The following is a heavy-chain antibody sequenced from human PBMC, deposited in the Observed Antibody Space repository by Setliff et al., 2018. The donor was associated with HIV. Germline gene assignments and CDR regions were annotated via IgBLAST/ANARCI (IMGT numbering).Heavy chain of an antibody. CDR2: ISAYNGNR. J-gene: IGHJ4*02. V-gene: IGHV1-18*01. D-gene: IGHD1-26*01. Sequence: GASVKVSCKTSGYTFNNFGVSWVRQAPGQGLEWMGWISAYNGNRNYAQKFRDRLTMTTDIAASTAYMELKSLRSDDTAIYYCARDESGGWRWPIDYWGQGTLVTVSS. CDR1: GYTFNNFG. CDR3: ARDESGGWRWPIDY.